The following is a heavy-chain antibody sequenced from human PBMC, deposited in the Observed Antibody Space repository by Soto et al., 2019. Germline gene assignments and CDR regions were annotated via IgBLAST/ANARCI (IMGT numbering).Heavy chain of an antibody. CDR2: INAGNGNT. Sequence: GGSVKVSCKASGYTFTSYTMHWVLEAPGQRLEWMGWINAGNGNTKYSQKFQGRVTITRDTSASTAHMELSSLRSEDTAVYYCARSRGRWLFGYFDYWGQGTLVTVSS. CDR1: GYTFTSYT. V-gene: IGHV1-3*01. D-gene: IGHD3-22*01. J-gene: IGHJ4*02. CDR3: ARSRGRWLFGYFDY.